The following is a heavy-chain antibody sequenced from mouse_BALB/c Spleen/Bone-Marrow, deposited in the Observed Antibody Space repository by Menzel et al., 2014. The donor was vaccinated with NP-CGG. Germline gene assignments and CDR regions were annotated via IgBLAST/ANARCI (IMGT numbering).Heavy chain of an antibody. D-gene: IGHD1-1*01. CDR1: GYTFTDYI. J-gene: IGHJ2*01. CDR3: TRLFYGSSYFDY. Sequence: VQLQQSGAELVKPGASVKLSCKASGYTFTDYIIHWIKQRSGQGLEWIGWFYPGSGNIKYNEKFKDKATLTADKSSSTVYMKLSRLTSEDSAVYFCTRLFYGSSYFDYWGQGTTLTVAS. V-gene: IGHV1-62-2*01. CDR2: FYPGSGNI.